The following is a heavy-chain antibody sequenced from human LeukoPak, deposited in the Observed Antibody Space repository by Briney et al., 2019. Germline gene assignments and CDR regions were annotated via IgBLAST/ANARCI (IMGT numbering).Heavy chain of an antibody. Sequence: PSETLSLTCTVSGGSISSYYWSWIRQPPGKGLEWIGYIYYSGSTNYNPSLKSRVTISVDTSKNQFSLKLSSVTAADTAVYYCARAREPFFDLSDWGQGTLVTVSS. D-gene: IGHD5/OR15-5a*01. CDR3: ARAREPFFDLSD. J-gene: IGHJ4*02. V-gene: IGHV4-59*08. CDR1: GGSISSYY. CDR2: IYYSGST.